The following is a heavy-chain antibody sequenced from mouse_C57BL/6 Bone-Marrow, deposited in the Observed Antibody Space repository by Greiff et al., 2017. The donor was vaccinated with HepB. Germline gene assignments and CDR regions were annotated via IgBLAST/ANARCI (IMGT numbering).Heavy chain of an antibody. CDR3: ARRLLRVYFDY. V-gene: IGHV1-50*01. Sequence: VQLQQPGAELVKPGASVKLSCKASGYTFTSYWMQWVKQRPGQGLEWIGEIDPSDSYTNYNQKFKGKATLTVDTSSSTAYMQLSSLTSEDSAVYYCARRLLRVYFDYWGQGTTLTVSS. CDR1: GYTFTSYW. J-gene: IGHJ2*01. D-gene: IGHD1-1*01. CDR2: IDPSDSYT.